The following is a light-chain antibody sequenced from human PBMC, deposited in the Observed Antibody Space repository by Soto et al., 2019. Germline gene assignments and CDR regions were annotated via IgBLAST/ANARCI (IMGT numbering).Light chain of an antibody. CDR3: QQSYSTLIT. CDR1: QSISSY. CDR2: AAS. V-gene: IGKV1-39*01. Sequence: MTQSPVTLSVSPGERATLSCRASQSISSYLNWYQQKPGKAPKLLIYAASSLQSGVPSRFSGSGSGTDFTLTISSLQPEDFATYYCQQSYSTLITFGQGTRLEIK. J-gene: IGKJ5*01.